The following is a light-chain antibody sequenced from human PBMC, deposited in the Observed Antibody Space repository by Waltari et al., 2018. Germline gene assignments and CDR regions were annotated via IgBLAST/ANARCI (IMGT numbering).Light chain of an antibody. CDR2: DAS. CDR1: QGITNF. V-gene: IGKV1-33*01. J-gene: IGKJ4*01. CDR3: QQYDNFPPT. Sequence: DIQMTQSPSSLSASLGDRVIITCQASQGITNFLHWYQQKLGKAPNLLISDASILRTGVPSRFSGRGSGTDFTFTISGLQPEDVGTYYCQQYDNFPPTFGGGTRVEIK.